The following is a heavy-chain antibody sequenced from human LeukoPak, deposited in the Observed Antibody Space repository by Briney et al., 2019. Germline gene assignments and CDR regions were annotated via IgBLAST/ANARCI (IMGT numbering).Heavy chain of an antibody. CDR1: GYTFTSYA. J-gene: IGHJ4*02. CDR3: ARDGRRHGSGSYSVGFDY. V-gene: IGHV1-3*03. Sequence: ASVKGSCKASGYTFTSYAMHWVRQAPGQRLEWMGWINGGNGNTKYSQEFQGRVTITRDTSASTAYMEMSSLTSEDMAVYYCARDGRRHGSGSYSVGFDYWGQGTLVTVSS. CDR2: INGGNGNT. D-gene: IGHD3-10*01.